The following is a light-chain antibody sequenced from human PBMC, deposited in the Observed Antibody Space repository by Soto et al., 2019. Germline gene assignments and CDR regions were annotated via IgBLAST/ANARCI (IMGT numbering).Light chain of an antibody. V-gene: IGLV2-14*01. CDR2: GVT. CDR1: SSDVGGYDS. CDR3: SSFTSSITYV. J-gene: IGLJ1*01. Sequence: QSALTQPASVSGSPGQSITVSCTGTSSDVGGYDSVFWYQQHPGKAPKVMIYGVTNRPSGVSDRFSGSKSGNTASLTISGLQAEDEADYYCSSFTSSITYVFGTGTKVTV.